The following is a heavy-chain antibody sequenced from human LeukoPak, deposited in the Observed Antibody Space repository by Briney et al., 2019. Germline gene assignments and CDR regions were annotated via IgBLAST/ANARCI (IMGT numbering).Heavy chain of an antibody. CDR3: ARGLQFVVVTARGGWFDP. Sequence: PSETLSLTCTVSGYSISSGYYWGWIRQPPGKGLEWIASMFQSGVTYYNPSLKSRVTISIDTSRNQVSLKVRSVTAADTAVYYCARGLQFVVVTARGGWFDPWGQGTLVTVSS. CDR1: GYSISSGYY. D-gene: IGHD2-21*02. V-gene: IGHV4-38-2*02. CDR2: MFQSGVT. J-gene: IGHJ5*02.